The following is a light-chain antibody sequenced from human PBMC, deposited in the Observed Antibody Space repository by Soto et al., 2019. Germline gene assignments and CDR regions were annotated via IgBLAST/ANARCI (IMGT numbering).Light chain of an antibody. CDR2: AAS. V-gene: IGKV1-9*01. CDR1: QGISSF. Sequence: IQLTQSPSSLSASVGDRVTITCRASQGISSFLAWFQQKPGKAPKLLIYAASTLQSGVPSRFSGSRSGTEFTLTISSLQPEDFATYYCQQLNIYPPITFGQGTRLEIK. CDR3: QQLNIYPPIT. J-gene: IGKJ5*01.